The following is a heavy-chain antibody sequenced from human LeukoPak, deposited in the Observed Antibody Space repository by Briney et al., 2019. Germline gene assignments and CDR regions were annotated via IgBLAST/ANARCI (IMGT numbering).Heavy chain of an antibody. CDR2: IIPILGIA. Sequence: SVKVSCKASGYTFTSYAISWVRQAPGQGLEWMGRIIPILGIANYAQKFQGRVTITADKSTSTAYMELSSLRSEDTAVYYCARDIGYYYDSSGYYPRGGTAGLDYWGQGTLVTVSS. CDR1: GYTFTSYA. CDR3: ARDIGYYYDSSGYYPRGGTAGLDY. D-gene: IGHD3-22*01. J-gene: IGHJ4*02. V-gene: IGHV1-69*04.